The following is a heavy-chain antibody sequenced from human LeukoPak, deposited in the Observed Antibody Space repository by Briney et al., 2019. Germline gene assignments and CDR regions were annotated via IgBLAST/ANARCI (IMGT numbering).Heavy chain of an antibody. CDR3: ARDLITMVRGVIMRMFDY. V-gene: IGHV4-4*02. CDR2: IYHSGST. J-gene: IGHJ4*02. Sequence: SGTLSLTCAVSGGSISSSNWWSWVRQPPGQGLEWIGEIYHSGSTNYNPSLKSRVTISVDKSKNQFSLKLSSVTAADTAVYYCARDLITMVRGVIMRMFDYWGQGTLVTVSS. D-gene: IGHD3-10*01. CDR1: GGSISSSNW.